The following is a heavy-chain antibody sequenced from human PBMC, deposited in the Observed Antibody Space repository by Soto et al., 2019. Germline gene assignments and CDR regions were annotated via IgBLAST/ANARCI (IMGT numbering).Heavy chain of an antibody. CDR3: ARDRADYYDSSGYYSAGY. V-gene: IGHV1-18*01. J-gene: IGHJ4*02. CDR2: IRADNGNT. D-gene: IGHD3-22*01. Sequence: QVQLVQSGAEVKKPGASVKVSCKASGYMFTSYGISWVRHAPGQGLEWMGWIRADNGNTNYAQKCQCRVTVTKDTSTSTADKELRSLRSDDTAVYYCARDRADYYDSSGYYSAGYWGQGTLVTVSS. CDR1: GYMFTSYG.